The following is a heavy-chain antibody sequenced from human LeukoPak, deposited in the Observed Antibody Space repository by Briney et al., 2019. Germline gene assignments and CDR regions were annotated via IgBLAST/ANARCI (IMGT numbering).Heavy chain of an antibody. CDR2: IHPDSSDK. Sequence: GGSLRLSCEASGFTFRHSWLSRIRQTPGKGLEWVANIHPDSSDKFYVDSMEGRFTISRDNTKNSLYLQIDNARLDDTGLYYCTRLPRETAGDYWGQGVPVIVSS. CDR3: TRLPRETAGDY. CDR1: GFTFRHSW. J-gene: IGHJ4*02. V-gene: IGHV3-7*03. D-gene: IGHD1-14*01.